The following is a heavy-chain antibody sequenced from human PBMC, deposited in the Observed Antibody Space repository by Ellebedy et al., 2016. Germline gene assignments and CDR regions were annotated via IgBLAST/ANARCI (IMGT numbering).Heavy chain of an antibody. CDR2: VYYSGST. CDR3: ARNATGWYFDY. V-gene: IGHV4-39*01. J-gene: IGHJ4*01. D-gene: IGHD6-19*01. CDR1: GGSMTGIHYY. Sequence: SETLSLTCTVSGGSMTGIHYYWGWIRQPPGKGLEWIGSVYYSGSTVYNPPLKSQITMSVDTSKNQFSVHLRSVTAADTAVYYCARNATGWYFDYWGQGALVTVSS.